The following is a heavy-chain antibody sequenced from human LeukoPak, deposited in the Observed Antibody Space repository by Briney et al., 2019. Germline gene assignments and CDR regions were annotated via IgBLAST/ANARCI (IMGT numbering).Heavy chain of an antibody. CDR1: GFTFSSYA. CDR3: TTLTMIAVHFDF. J-gene: IGHJ4*02. CDR2: IVRRSDGGTT. V-gene: IGHV3-15*04. D-gene: IGHD3-22*01. Sequence: GGSLRLSCAASGFTFSSYAMSWVRQAPGKGLEWVGRIVRRSDGGTTDYAAPVKGRFSISRDDSKNTLYLQMNSLKTEGTAVYYCTTLTMIAVHFDFWGQGTLVTVSS.